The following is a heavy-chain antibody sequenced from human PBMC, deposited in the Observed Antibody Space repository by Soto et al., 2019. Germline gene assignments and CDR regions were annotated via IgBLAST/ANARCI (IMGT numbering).Heavy chain of an antibody. CDR2: IYRGGIT. CDR1: GYSISSGLY. J-gene: IGHJ5*02. CDR3: AIGNPDWFDP. D-gene: IGHD1-1*01. Sequence: PSETLSLTCAVSGYSISSGLYWGWIRQPPGKGLEWIGTIYRGGITYYNPSLKSRVTMSIDTSKNHFSLRLSSVTATDTAVYFCAIGNPDWFDPWGQGTLVTVSS. V-gene: IGHV4-38-2*01.